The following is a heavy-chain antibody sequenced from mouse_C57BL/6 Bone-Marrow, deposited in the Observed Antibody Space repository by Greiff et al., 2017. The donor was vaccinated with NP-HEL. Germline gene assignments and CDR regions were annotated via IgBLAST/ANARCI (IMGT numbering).Heavy chain of an antibody. Sequence: VQLQQSGAELAKPGASVKLSCKASGYTFTSYWMHWVKQRPGQGLEWIGYINPSSGYTKYNQKFKDKATLTAYKSSSTAYMQLSSLTYEDSAVYYCARTGRWLLFAWFAYWGQGTLVTVSA. CDR2: INPSSGYT. J-gene: IGHJ3*01. CDR3: ARTGRWLLFAWFAY. CDR1: GYTFTSYW. V-gene: IGHV1-7*01. D-gene: IGHD2-3*01.